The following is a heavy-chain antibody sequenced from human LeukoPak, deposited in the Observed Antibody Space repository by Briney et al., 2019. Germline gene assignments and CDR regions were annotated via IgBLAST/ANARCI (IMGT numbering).Heavy chain of an antibody. CDR1: GFTFSSCD. Sequence: PGGSLRLSCAASGFTFSSCDMHWVRQAPGKGLEWVALIAYDGSNKYYADSVKGRFTISRDNSKNTLYLQMDSLRAEDTAVYYCAKRGAPTYYFDYWGQGTLVTVSS. CDR3: AKRGAPTYYFDY. V-gene: IGHV3-30*18. CDR2: IAYDGSNK. D-gene: IGHD2-15*01. J-gene: IGHJ4*02.